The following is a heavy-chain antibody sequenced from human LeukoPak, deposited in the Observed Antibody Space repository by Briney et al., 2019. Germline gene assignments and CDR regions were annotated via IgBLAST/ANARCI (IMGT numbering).Heavy chain of an antibody. J-gene: IGHJ3*02. D-gene: IGHD4-17*01. CDR1: GFTFSDYY. CDR3: AREEKMTTVTTSRAFDI. V-gene: IGHV3-11*01. Sequence: PGGSLRLSCAASGFTFSDYYMTWIRQAPGKGLEWVSYISNSGSSIYYADSVKGRFTISRDNAKNSLYLQMNSLRAEDTAVYYCAREEKMTTVTTSRAFDIWGQGTMVTVSS. CDR2: ISNSGSSI.